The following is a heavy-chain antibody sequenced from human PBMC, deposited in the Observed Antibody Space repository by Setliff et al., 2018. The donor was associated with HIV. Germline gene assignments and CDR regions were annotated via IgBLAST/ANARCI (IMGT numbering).Heavy chain of an antibody. CDR1: GFTFTNYG. J-gene: IGHJ5*02. Sequence: GGSLRLSCAASGFTFTNYGMSWVRQAPGKGLEWVSLFSGSGGRTFYAGSVRGRFIISRDNSKNSLNLQMNSLRAEDTAVYYCVRDHRPSNNNWHHWFDPWGQGTLVTVSS. V-gene: IGHV3-23*01. CDR2: FSGSGGRT. D-gene: IGHD1-1*01. CDR3: VRDHRPSNNNWHHWFDP.